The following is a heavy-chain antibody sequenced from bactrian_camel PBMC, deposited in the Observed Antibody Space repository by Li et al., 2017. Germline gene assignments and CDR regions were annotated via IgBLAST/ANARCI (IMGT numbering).Heavy chain of an antibody. Sequence: QVQLVESGGGSVQAGGSLRLSCTASGYNPSTYCRGWFRQAPGKEREGVATFYSPTGVATYADSVQGRFIISQDNSKNTLYLQMNSLKPEDSGMYYCAAKECSYEGDGPDFDFWGQGTQVTVS. V-gene: IGHV3S1*01. D-gene: IGHD1*01. CDR3: AAKECSYEGDGPDFDF. J-gene: IGHJ6*01. CDR2: FYSPTGVA. CDR1: GYNPSTYC.